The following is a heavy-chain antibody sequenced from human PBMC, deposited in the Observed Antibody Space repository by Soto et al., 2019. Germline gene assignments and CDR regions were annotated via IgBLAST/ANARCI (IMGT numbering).Heavy chain of an antibody. Sequence: SENLSLTCTVSGGSISRSSYTWAWIRQPPGKGVEWIGTLYYSGNTYYNPNLKSRVTISVDTSKNQFPLKLSSVTAADTAVYYCATRQGGSYNWFDPWGQGTLVTVSS. V-gene: IGHV4-39*01. J-gene: IGHJ5*02. CDR2: LYYSGNT. CDR3: ATRQGGSYNWFDP. CDR1: GGSISRSSYT. D-gene: IGHD2-15*01.